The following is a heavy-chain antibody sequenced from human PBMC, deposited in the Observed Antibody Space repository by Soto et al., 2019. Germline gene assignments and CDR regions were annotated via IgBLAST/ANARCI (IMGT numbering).Heavy chain of an antibody. J-gene: IGHJ4*02. V-gene: IGHV1-18*04. Sequence: ASVKVSCKASGYTFINYGISWVRQAPGQGLEWLGWINTYSDRTNYAQEFQGRVSMTTEKSTSTVYMELRSLRSGDTALYYCARDYTGRGYFDHWGQGNLVTVSS. CDR3: ARDYTGRGYFDH. CDR2: INTYSDRT. D-gene: IGHD2-8*02. CDR1: GYTFINYG.